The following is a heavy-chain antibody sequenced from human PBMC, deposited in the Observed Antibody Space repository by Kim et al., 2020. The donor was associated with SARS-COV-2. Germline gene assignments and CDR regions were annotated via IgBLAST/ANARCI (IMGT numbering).Heavy chain of an antibody. CDR1: GFTFSSYG. CDR3: ARNYDSSGPHDY. D-gene: IGHD3-22*01. V-gene: IGHV3-33*05. Sequence: GGSLRLSCAASGFTFSSYGMHWVRQAPGKGLEWVAVISYDGSNKYYADSVKGRFTISRDNSKNTLYLQMNSLRAEDTAVYYCARNYDSSGPHDYWGQEP. J-gene: IGHJ4*01. CDR2: ISYDGSNK.